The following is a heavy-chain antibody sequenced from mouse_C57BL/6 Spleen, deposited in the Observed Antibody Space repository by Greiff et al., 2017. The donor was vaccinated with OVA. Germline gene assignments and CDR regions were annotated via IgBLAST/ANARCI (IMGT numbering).Heavy chain of an antibody. CDR1: GYSITSGYY. J-gene: IGHJ4*01. D-gene: IGHD2-14*01. CDR2: ISYDGSN. Sequence: VQLQQSGPGLVKPSQSLSLTCSVTGYSITSGYYWNWIRQFPGNKLEWMGYISYDGSNNYNPSLKNRISITRDTSKNQFFLKLNSVTTEDTAAYYCARDLGTGAMDYWGQGTSVTVSS. CDR3: ARDLGTGAMDY. V-gene: IGHV3-6*01.